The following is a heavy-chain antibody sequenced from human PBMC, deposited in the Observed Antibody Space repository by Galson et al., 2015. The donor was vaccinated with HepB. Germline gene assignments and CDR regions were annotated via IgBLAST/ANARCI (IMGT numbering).Heavy chain of an antibody. CDR3: ARGVGLYYDFWSGSYSERSFGMDV. J-gene: IGHJ6*02. CDR1: GFNLSSNS. CDR2: IPSRSSDI. V-gene: IGHV3-21*01. D-gene: IGHD3-3*01. Sequence: SLRLSCAASGFNLSSNSVNWVRQAPGKGLEWPSSIPSRSSDIYYADSVKGRFTISRDNAKNSLFLQMNSLRAEDTAVYYCARGVGLYYDFWSGSYSERSFGMDVWGQGTTVTVSS.